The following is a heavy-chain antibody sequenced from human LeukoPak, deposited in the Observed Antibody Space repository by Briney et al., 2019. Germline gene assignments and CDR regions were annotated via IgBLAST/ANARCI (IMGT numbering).Heavy chain of an antibody. Sequence: GGSLRLFSAASGFNFSSYAMSRVRQAPGKGLKWVSAISGSGGSTYYADSVKGRFTISRDNSKNTLYLQMNSLRAEDTAVYYCAKERWGAFDIWGQGTMVTVSS. CDR3: AKERWGAFDI. CDR1: GFNFSSYA. CDR2: ISGSGGST. D-gene: IGHD7-27*01. V-gene: IGHV3-23*01. J-gene: IGHJ3*02.